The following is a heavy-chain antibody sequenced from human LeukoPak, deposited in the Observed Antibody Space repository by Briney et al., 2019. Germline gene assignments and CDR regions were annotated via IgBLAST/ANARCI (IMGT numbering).Heavy chain of an antibody. Sequence: GGSLRLSCAASGFTFSSHSMSWVRQPPGEGLEWVAAISPSGDSTTYRDSVKGQFTISRDNSRNRLYLQMTTLTVEDTAIYYSARRLTGGVTDFFDFWGQGALVTVSS. D-gene: IGHD2-8*02. CDR2: ISPSGDST. CDR3: ARRLTGGVTDFFDF. V-gene: IGHV3-23*01. CDR1: GFTFSSHS. J-gene: IGHJ4*02.